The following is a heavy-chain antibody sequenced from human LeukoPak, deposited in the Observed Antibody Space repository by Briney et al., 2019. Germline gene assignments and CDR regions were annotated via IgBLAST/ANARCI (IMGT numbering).Heavy chain of an antibody. CDR2: IYYSGST. CDR1: GGSISSSRCS. D-gene: IGHD6-19*01. V-gene: IGHV4-39*01. CDR3: ARRSEYSRGWYYFDN. J-gene: IGHJ4*02. Sequence: SETLSLTCTVSGGSISSSRCSWGWIRQPPGKGLEWIGSIYYSGSTYYNPSLKSRVTISVDTSKNQFSLKLSSMTAADTAVYSCARRSEYSRGWYYFDNWGQGTLVTVSS.